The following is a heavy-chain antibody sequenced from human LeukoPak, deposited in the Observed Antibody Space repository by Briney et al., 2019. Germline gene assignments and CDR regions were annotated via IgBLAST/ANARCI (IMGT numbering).Heavy chain of an antibody. Sequence: PGGSLRLSCAASGFTFSGYAMTRVRQAPGKGLEWVSAISGSGGNTYYADSVKGRFTISRDNSKNTLYLQMNSLRAEDTAIYYCAKGGSPRYYALDIWGQGTMVPVSS. D-gene: IGHD1-1*01. V-gene: IGHV3-23*01. CDR1: GFTFSGYA. J-gene: IGHJ3*02. CDR3: AKGGSPRYYALDI. CDR2: ISGSGGNT.